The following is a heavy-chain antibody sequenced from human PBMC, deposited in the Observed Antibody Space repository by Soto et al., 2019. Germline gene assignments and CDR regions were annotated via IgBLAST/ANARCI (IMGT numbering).Heavy chain of an antibody. CDR3: ARDFEY. CDR1: GFTFSTFW. CDR2: INSDGSST. V-gene: IGHV3-74*01. Sequence: EVQLVESGGGLVQPGGSLRLSCEASGFTFSTFWMHWVRQAPGKGLVWVSRINSDGSSTNYADSVKGRVTIYRDKAKNTLYLQLNSLRPEDTAVYSCARDFEYWGQGTLFTVSS. J-gene: IGHJ4*02.